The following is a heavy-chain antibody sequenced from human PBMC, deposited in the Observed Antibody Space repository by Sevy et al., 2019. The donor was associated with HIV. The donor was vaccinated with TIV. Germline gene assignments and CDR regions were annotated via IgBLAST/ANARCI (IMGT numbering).Heavy chain of an antibody. J-gene: IGHJ4*02. V-gene: IGHV3-23*01. CDR3: AKADALLWFGELLSYFDY. D-gene: IGHD3-10*01. CDR1: GFTFSSYA. CDR2: ISDRDDTT. Sequence: GGSLRLSCVVSGFTFSSYAMSWVRQAPGKGLEWVSAISDRDDTTYYADSVKGRFTISRDNSQNTLHLQMNNLRVEDTAVYYCAKADALLWFGELLSYFDYWSQGTLVTVSS.